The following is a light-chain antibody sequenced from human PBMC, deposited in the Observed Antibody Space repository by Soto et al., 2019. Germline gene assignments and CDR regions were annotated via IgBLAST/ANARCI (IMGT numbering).Light chain of an antibody. Sequence: SVLTQPPSVSEAPRQRVTISCSGSSSNIGNNAVNWYQQLPGKAPKLLIYYDDLLPSGVSDRFSGSKSGTSASLAISGLQSEDEADYYCAAWDDSLNVVVFGGGTKVTVL. V-gene: IGLV1-36*01. J-gene: IGLJ2*01. CDR2: YDD. CDR1: SSNIGNNA. CDR3: AAWDDSLNVVV.